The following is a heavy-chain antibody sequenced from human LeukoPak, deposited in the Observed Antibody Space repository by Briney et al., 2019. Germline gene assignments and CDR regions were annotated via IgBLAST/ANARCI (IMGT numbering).Heavy chain of an antibody. D-gene: IGHD4-11*01. CDR2: IYHSGST. V-gene: IGHV4-30-2*01. CDR3: ARMTTYYYYYGMDV. Sequence: SETLSLTCAVSGGSISSGGNSWSWIRQPPGKGLEWIGYIYHSGSTYYNPSLKSRVTISVDRSKSQFSLKLSSVTAADTAVCYCARMTTYYYYYGMDVWGQGTTVTVSS. CDR1: GGSISSGGNS. J-gene: IGHJ6*02.